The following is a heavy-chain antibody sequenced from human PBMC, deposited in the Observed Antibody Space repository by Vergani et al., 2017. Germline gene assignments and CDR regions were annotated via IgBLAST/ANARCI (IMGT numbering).Heavy chain of an antibody. CDR1: GDSLRGHY. CDR3: ARHTNASGSVGYYYYMDV. J-gene: IGHJ6*03. V-gene: IGHV4-34*02. Sequence: QVQLRQWGAGLVKPSETLSLTCGIYGDSLRGHYWSWIRQSPGKGLKWIGQINHSGSTNYNPSLKSRVTISVDTSKNQFSLKLSSVTAADTAVYYCARHTNASGSVGYYYYMDVWGKGTTVTVSS. CDR2: INHSGST. D-gene: IGHD1-26*01.